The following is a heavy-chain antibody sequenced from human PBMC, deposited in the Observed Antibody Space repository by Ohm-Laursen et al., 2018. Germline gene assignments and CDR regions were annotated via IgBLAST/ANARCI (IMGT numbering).Heavy chain of an antibody. CDR1: GFTFSSSD. J-gene: IGHJ3*02. D-gene: IGHD3-22*01. CDR3: ANGGRDTLIVVVGNAFDI. V-gene: IGHV3-33*06. CDR2: IWYDGSNK. Sequence: SLRLSCAASGFTFSSSDMHWVRQAPGKGLEWVAVIWYDGSNKYYADSVKGRFTIPRDNSKNTLYLQMNSLRAEDTAVYYCANGGRDTLIVVVGNAFDIWGQGTMVTVSS.